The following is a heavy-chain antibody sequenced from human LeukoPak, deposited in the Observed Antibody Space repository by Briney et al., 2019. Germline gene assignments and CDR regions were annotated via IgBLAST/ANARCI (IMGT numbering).Heavy chain of an antibody. CDR3: ARAEVTNYYYYYGMDV. D-gene: IGHD4-17*01. Sequence: VASVKVSCKASGYTFTGYYMHWVRQAPGQGLEWVGWINPSSGGTNYAQKFQGRVTMTRDTSISTAYMELSRLRSDDTAVYYCARAEVTNYYYYYGMDVWGQGTTVTVSS. CDR2: INPSSGGT. CDR1: GYTFTGYY. J-gene: IGHJ6*02. V-gene: IGHV1-2*02.